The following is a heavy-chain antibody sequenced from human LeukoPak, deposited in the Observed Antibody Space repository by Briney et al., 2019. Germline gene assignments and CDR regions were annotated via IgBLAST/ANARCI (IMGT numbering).Heavy chain of an antibody. D-gene: IGHD3-16*02. CDR2: ISSSGSTI. J-gene: IGHJ4*02. CDR3: ARGDYVWGSYRYTPDY. Sequence: GGSLRLSCAASGFTFSDYYMSWIRQAPGKGLEWVSYISSSGSTIYYADSVKGRFTISRDNAKNSLYLQMNSLRAEDTAVYYCARGDYVWGSYRYTPDYWGQGTLVTVSS. CDR1: GFTFSDYY. V-gene: IGHV3-11*01.